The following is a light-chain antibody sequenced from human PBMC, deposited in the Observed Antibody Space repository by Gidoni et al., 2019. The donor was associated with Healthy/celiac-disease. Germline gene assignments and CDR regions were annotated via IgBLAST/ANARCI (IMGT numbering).Light chain of an antibody. CDR3: QQSYSTPRYI. CDR1: QSISSY. Sequence: DIQMPQSPSSLSASVGDRVTITCRASQSISSYLNWYQQKPGKAPKLLIYAASSLQSGVPSRFSGSGSGTDFTLTISSLQPEDFATYYCQQSYSTPRYIVGQGTKLEIK. V-gene: IGKV1-39*01. J-gene: IGKJ2*01. CDR2: AAS.